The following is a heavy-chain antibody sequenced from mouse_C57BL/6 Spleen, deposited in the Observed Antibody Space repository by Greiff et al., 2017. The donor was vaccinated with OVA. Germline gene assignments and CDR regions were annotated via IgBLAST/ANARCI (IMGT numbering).Heavy chain of an antibody. CDR1: GYTFTSYW. J-gene: IGHJ3*01. CDR2: IDPETGGT. D-gene: IGHD1-1*01. CDR3: TRDYGSSQAWFAY. Sequence: QVQLQQPGTELVKPGASVKLSCKASGYTFTSYWMHWVKQTPVHGLEWIGAIDPETGGTAYNQKFKGKAILTADKSSSTAYMELRSLTSEDSAVYYCTRDYGSSQAWFAYWGQGTLVTVSA. V-gene: IGHV1-15*01.